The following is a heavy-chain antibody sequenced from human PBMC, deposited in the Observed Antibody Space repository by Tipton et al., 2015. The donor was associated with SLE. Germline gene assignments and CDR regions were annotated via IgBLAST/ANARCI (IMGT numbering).Heavy chain of an antibody. CDR1: GDSVRGFY. CDR2: IFYTGST. V-gene: IGHV4-59*02. J-gene: IGHJ4*02. Sequence: TLSLTCTVSGDSVRGFYWSWIRQPPGKGLEWIGYIFYTGSTNYNPSLKSRLTISVDTSKNQFSLKLSSVTAADTAVYYCARDPYDSWSDYQATFDYWGQGTLVTVSP. CDR3: ARDPYDSWSDYQATFDY. D-gene: IGHD3-3*01.